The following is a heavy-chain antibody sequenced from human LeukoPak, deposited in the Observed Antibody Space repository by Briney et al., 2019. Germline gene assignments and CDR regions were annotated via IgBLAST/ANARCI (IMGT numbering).Heavy chain of an antibody. CDR2: INPSGGST. Sequence: ASVKVSCKASGYTFTSYYMHWLRQAPGQGLEWMGIINPSGGSTSYAQKFQGRVTMTRDTSTSTVYMELSSLRSEDTAVYYCAREAYCGGDCPNDAFDIWGQGTMVTVSS. CDR3: AREAYCGGDCPNDAFDI. V-gene: IGHV1-46*01. D-gene: IGHD2-21*02. J-gene: IGHJ3*02. CDR1: GYTFTSYY.